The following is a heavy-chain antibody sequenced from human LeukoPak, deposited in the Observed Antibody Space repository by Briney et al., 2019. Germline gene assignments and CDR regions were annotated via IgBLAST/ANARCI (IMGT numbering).Heavy chain of an antibody. J-gene: IGHJ6*02. CDR1: GGSISSGGYY. CDR2: IYYSGST. CDR3: ARGARAMVSPGEFYYYGMDV. Sequence: SETLSLTCTVSGGSISSGGYYWSWIRQHPGKGLEWIGYIYYSGSTYYNPSLKSRVTISVDTSKNQFSLKLSSVTAADTAVYYCARGARAMVSPGEFYYYGMDVWGQGTTVTVSS. D-gene: IGHD5-18*01. V-gene: IGHV4-31*03.